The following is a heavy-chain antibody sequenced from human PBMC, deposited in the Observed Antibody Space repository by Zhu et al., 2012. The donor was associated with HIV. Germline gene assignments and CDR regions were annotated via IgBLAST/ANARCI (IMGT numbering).Heavy chain of an antibody. Sequence: QVQLQESGPRLVKPSETLSLTCTVSGGSIDYYYWSWLRQPPGKELEWIGYTNTNENTNYNPSLQSRVTISADTSKNQFSLKLTSVTAADTAVYYCARGGRNFDYWGQGTLVTVSS. J-gene: IGHJ4*02. CDR2: TNTNENT. CDR1: GGSIDYYY. CDR3: ARGGRNFDY. V-gene: IGHV4-4*09. D-gene: IGHD3-16*01.